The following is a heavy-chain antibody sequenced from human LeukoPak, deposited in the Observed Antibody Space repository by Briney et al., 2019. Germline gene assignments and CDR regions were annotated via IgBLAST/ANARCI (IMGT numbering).Heavy chain of an antibody. CDR3: TTGWIQLVDDY. J-gene: IGHJ4*02. CDR2: IKSKTDGGTT. D-gene: IGHD5-18*01. Sequence: GGSLRLSCAASGFTFSSYGMHWVRQAPGKGLEWVGRIKSKTDGGTTDYAAPVKGRFTISRDDSKNTLYLQMNSLKTEDTAVYYCTTGWIQLVDDYWGQGTLVTVSS. CDR1: GFTFSSYG. V-gene: IGHV3-15*01.